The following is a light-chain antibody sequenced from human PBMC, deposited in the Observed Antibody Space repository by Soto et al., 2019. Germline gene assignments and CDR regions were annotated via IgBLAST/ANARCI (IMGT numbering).Light chain of an antibody. Sequence: QSALTQPASVSGSPGQSITISCTGTSSDVGGYNYVSWYQQHPGKAPKLMIYDVSNRPSGVSNRFSGSKSGNTASLTISGLQAEDEADYYCSSYTTSGSLVFGVGTKVTVL. CDR3: SSYTTSGSLV. CDR2: DVS. V-gene: IGLV2-14*01. J-gene: IGLJ2*01. CDR1: SSDVGGYNY.